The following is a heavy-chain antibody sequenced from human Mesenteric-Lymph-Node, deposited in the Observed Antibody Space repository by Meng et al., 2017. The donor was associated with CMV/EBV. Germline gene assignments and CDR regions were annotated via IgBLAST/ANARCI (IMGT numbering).Heavy chain of an antibody. Sequence: GESLKISCEASGFTISGYWMHWVRQAPGKRLVWVSRINSDGGSTNYADSVKGRFTISRDNAKNTLYLHMNSLRAEDTAVYYCARDQSVVPAATRLGAFDIWGQGTMVTVSS. J-gene: IGHJ3*02. D-gene: IGHD2-2*01. CDR2: INSDGGST. V-gene: IGHV3-74*01. CDR3: ARDQSVVPAATRLGAFDI. CDR1: GFTISGYW.